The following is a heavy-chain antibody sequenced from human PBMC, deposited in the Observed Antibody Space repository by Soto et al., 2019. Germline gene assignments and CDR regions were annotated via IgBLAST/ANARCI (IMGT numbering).Heavy chain of an antibody. CDR3: VSSDIDLFDY. V-gene: IGHV3-9*01. J-gene: IGHJ4*02. Sequence: EVQLVESGGGLVKPGRSLRLSCAASGFTFDDYAMHWVRQPPGKGLEWVSGISWNSRIIDYADSVQGRFTISRDNAKNSLYLQMNSLRPEDTAVYYCVSSDIDLFDYWGQGTLVTISS. CDR1: GFTFDDYA. CDR2: ISWNSRII. D-gene: IGHD2-21*02.